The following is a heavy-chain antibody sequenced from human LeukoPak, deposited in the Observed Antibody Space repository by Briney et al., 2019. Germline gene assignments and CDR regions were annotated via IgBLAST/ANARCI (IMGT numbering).Heavy chain of an antibody. Sequence: PGGSLRLSCAASGFTFSNYGMHWVRQAPGKGLEWVAFTRYDGSTKYYADSVKGRFTLSRDNSKNTLYLQMNSLRAEDTAVYYCAKDRDRVGATPDYWGQGTLVTVSS. CDR1: GFTFSNYG. CDR2: TRYDGSTK. D-gene: IGHD1-26*01. CDR3: AKDRDRVGATPDY. V-gene: IGHV3-30*02. J-gene: IGHJ4*02.